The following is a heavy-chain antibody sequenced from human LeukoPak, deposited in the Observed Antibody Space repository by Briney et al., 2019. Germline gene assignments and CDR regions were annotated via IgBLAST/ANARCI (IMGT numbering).Heavy chain of an antibody. Sequence: GGSLRLSCAASGFSFSGSAMHWVRQASGKGLEWVGRIKSKANNYATAYAASVKGRFTVSRDDSKNTAYLQMNSLKTEDTAVYYCTVYGDYGPDGFDVWGQGTMVTASS. CDR2: IKSKANNYAT. CDR1: GFSFSGSA. J-gene: IGHJ3*01. CDR3: TVYGDYGPDGFDV. D-gene: IGHD4-17*01. V-gene: IGHV3-73*01.